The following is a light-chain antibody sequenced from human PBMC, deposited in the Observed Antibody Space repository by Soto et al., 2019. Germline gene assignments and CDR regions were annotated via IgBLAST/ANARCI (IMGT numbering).Light chain of an antibody. Sequence: EIVMTQSPATLSVSPGERATLSCRASQSVSGNLAWYQQKAGQAPRLLFSGASTRATGIPARFSGSGSGTEFTLTISSLQSEDFAVYYCQQFNNWPRTFGQGTRVEIK. J-gene: IGKJ1*01. CDR3: QQFNNWPRT. CDR1: QSVSGN. V-gene: IGKV3-15*01. CDR2: GAS.